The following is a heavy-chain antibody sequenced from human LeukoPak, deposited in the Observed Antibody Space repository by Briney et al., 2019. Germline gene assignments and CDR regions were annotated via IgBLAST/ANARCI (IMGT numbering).Heavy chain of an antibody. V-gene: IGHV3-49*04. CDR1: GFTFGDYA. J-gene: IGHJ4*02. CDR3: TRGSCGGGSCYSILGLDY. Sequence: GRSLRLSCTTSGFTFGDYAMSWVRQAPGKGLEWLGFIRSKAYSGTTEYAASVRGRFTFSRDDSKCIDYLQMNSLKAEDTAVYYCTRGSCGGGSCYSILGLDYWGQGTLVTVSS. CDR2: IRSKAYSGTT. D-gene: IGHD2-15*01.